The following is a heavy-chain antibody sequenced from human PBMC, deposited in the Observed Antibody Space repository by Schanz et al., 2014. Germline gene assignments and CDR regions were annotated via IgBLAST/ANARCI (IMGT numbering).Heavy chain of an antibody. J-gene: IGHJ6*02. V-gene: IGHV4-30-4*07. D-gene: IGHD4-17*01. Sequence: QVQLQESGPGLVKPSQTLSLTCAVSGGSISSGGYTWSWIRQPPGKGLEWIGYIYYSGSTYYNPSLKSRVTISVDTSKNQFSLMLGSVTAADTALYYCVKDWALGGDYVSYYGMDVWGQGTTVTVSS. CDR1: GGSISSGGYT. CDR3: VKDWALGGDYVSYYGMDV. CDR2: IYYSGST.